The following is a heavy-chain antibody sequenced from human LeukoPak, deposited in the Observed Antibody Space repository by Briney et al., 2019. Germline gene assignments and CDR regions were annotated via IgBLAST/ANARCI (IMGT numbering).Heavy chain of an antibody. CDR3: ARVSITMIGNDAFDI. J-gene: IGHJ3*02. V-gene: IGHV4-59*01. CDR1: GGSISSYY. Sequence: ASETLSLTCTVSGGSISSYYWSWIRQPPGKGLEWIGYIYYSGSTNYNPSLKSRVTISVDTSKNQFSLKLSSVTAADTAVYYCARVSITMIGNDAFDIWGQGTMVTVSS. D-gene: IGHD3-22*01. CDR2: IYYSGST.